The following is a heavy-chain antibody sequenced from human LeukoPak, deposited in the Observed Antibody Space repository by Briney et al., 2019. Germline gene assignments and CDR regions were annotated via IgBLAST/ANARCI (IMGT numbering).Heavy chain of an antibody. CDR2: IYYSGST. Sequence: KASETLSLTCTVSGGSISSSSYYWGWIRQPPGKGLEWIGSIYYSGSTYYNPSLKSRVTISVDTSKNQFSLKLSSVTAADTAVYYCARHFRRLYYFDYWGQGTLVTVSS. D-gene: IGHD3-10*01. J-gene: IGHJ4*02. CDR3: ARHFRRLYYFDY. V-gene: IGHV4-39*01. CDR1: GGSISSSSYY.